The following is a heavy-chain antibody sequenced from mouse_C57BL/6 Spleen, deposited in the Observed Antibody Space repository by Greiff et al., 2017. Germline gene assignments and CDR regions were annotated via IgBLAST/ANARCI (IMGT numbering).Heavy chain of an antibody. CDR1: GFTFSSYA. CDR2: ISSSGDYI. D-gene: IGHD3-3*01. Sequence: EVQLVESGAGLVKPGGSLKLSCAASGFTFSSYAMSWVRQTLEKRLEWVAYISSSGDYIYYADTVKGRFTISRDNARNTLYLQMSSLKSEDTAMYYCARERDMGGFNYWGEGTTLSVSS. V-gene: IGHV5S21*01. CDR3: ARERDMGGFNY. J-gene: IGHJ2*01.